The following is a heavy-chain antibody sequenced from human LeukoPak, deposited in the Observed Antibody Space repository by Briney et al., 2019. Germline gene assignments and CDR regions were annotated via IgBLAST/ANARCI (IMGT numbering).Heavy chain of an antibody. D-gene: IGHD1-26*01. V-gene: IGHV3-21*01. Sequence: PGGSLRLSCAASGFTFSSYSMSWVRQAPGKGLEWVSSISSSSSYIYYADSVKGRFTISRDNAKNSLYLQMNSLRAEDTAVYYCARVSRRVGAHYYYYYMDVWGKGTTVTVSS. CDR2: ISSSSSYI. CDR1: GFTFSSYS. J-gene: IGHJ6*03. CDR3: ARVSRRVGAHYYYYYMDV.